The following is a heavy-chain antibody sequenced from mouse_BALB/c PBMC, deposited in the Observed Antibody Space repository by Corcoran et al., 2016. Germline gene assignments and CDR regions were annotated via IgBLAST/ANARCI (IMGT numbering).Heavy chain of an antibody. J-gene: IGHJ4*01. Sequence: EVQLQQSGAELVKPGASVKLSCTASGFNIKDTYMHWVKQRPEQGLEWIGRIDPANGNTKYDPKFQGKATITADTSSNTAYLQLSSVTSEDTAVDYCARVLTTKGNYAMDYWGQGTSVTVSS. CDR1: GFNIKDTY. D-gene: IGHD1-3*01. CDR2: IDPANGNT. CDR3: ARVLTTKGNYAMDY. V-gene: IGHV14-3*02.